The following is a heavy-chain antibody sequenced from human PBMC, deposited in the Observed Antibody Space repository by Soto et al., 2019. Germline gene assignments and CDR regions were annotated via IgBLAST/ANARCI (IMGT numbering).Heavy chain of an antibody. CDR3: NSMILVPREDH. Sequence: PGGSLRLSCAASGFTFSSYAMSWVRQAPGKGLEWVSAISGSGGSTYYADSVKGRSTISRDNSKNTLYLQMNSLRAEDTAVYYCNSMILVPREDHWGRGTLVTVSS. CDR2: ISGSGGST. D-gene: IGHD3-22*01. J-gene: IGHJ4*02. CDR1: GFTFSSYA. V-gene: IGHV3-23*01.